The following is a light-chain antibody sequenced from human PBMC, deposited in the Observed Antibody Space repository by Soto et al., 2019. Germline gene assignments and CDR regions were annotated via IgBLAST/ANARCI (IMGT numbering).Light chain of an antibody. CDR3: QQANSFPLT. Sequence: DIPVTQSPSSVSASVGDRVTITCRASQDIRTWLAWYQQRPGRAPKLLIYAASSLHGGVPSRFSGSGSGTEFTLTIRSLQPEDFATDYCQQANSFPLTFGGGTKVEIK. CDR1: QDIRTW. CDR2: AAS. V-gene: IGKV1D-12*01. J-gene: IGKJ4*01.